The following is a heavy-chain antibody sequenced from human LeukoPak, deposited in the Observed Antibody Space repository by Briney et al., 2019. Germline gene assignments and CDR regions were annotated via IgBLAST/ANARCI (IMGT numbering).Heavy chain of an antibody. J-gene: IGHJ4*02. V-gene: IGHV1-69*13. Sequence: ASVKVSCKASGGTFSSYAISWVRQAPGQGLEWMGGIIPIFGTANYAQKFQGRVTITADESTSTAYMELSSLRSEDTAVYYCARGLVASGPARYGHYDPTDYWGQGTLVTVSS. CDR2: IIPIFGTA. CDR1: GGTFSSYA. CDR3: ARGLVASGPARYGHYDPTDY. D-gene: IGHD4-17*01.